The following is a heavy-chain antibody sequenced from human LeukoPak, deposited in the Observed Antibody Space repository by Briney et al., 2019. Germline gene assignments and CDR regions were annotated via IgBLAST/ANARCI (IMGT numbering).Heavy chain of an antibody. CDR2: IYYSGST. CDR3: AKDSSSWYSEGRNWFDP. Sequence: PSETLSLTCTVSGGSISSYYWSWIRQPPGKGLEWIGYIYYSGSTNYNPSLKSRVTISVDTSKNQFSLKLNSVIATDTAVYYCAKDSSSWYSEGRNWFDPWGQGTLVTVSS. J-gene: IGHJ5*02. CDR1: GGSISSYY. D-gene: IGHD6-13*01. V-gene: IGHV4-59*12.